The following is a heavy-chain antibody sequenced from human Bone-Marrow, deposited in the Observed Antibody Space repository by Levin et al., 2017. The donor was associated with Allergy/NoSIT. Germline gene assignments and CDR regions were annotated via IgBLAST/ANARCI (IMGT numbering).Heavy chain of an antibody. V-gene: IGHV4-31*03. D-gene: IGHD1-1*01. J-gene: IGHJ4*02. Sequence: SCTVSGGSISSSGYHWTWIRQYPNKGPEWIGYISYRGSTYFNPSLKSRLTMSIDTSEQHFSLNLTSVSAADTAIYYCARLDGYSFDYWGQGALVTVSS. CDR2: ISYRGST. CDR3: ARLDGYSFDY. CDR1: GGSISSSGYH.